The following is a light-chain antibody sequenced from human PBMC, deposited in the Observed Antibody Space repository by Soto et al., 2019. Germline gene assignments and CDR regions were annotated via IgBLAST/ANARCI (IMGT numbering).Light chain of an antibody. CDR2: EVS. V-gene: IGLV2-8*01. CDR1: SSDVGAYNY. Sequence: QSVLTQPPSASGSPGQSVTISCIGTSSDVGAYNYVSWYQQHPGKVPKLMIYEVSKRPSGVPDRFSASKSGNTASLTVSGLQAEDEADYYCSSHGGSNNFYVFGTRTKVTVL. CDR3: SSHGGSNNFYV. J-gene: IGLJ1*01.